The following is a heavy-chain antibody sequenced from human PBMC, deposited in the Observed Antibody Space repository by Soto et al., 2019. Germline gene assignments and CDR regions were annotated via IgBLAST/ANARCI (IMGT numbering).Heavy chain of an antibody. CDR3: VRRHVSATGIDWFDP. CDR1: GYTSTSYG. V-gene: IGHV1-3*01. D-gene: IGHD6-13*01. J-gene: IGHJ5*02. CDR2: INAANGDT. Sequence: ASVKVSCKASGYTSTSYGIHWVRQAPGQRLEWMGWINAANGDTKYSPKFQGRVTITRDTSASTAYMELSSLRPEDTAVYYCVRRHVSATGIDWFDPWGQGTLVTVSS.